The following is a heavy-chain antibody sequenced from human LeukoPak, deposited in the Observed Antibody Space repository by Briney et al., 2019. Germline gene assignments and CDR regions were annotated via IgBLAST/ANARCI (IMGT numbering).Heavy chain of an antibody. CDR2: IHTSGST. Sequence: PSETLSLTCTVSGGSISSYYWSWIRQPAGKGLEWIGRIHTSGSTNYNPSLKSRVTISVDTSQKQFSLKLSSMAADDTAVYYCAREGSIALDYWGQGTLVTVSS. V-gene: IGHV4-4*07. J-gene: IGHJ4*02. CDR3: AREGSIALDY. CDR1: GGSISSYY. D-gene: IGHD6-13*01.